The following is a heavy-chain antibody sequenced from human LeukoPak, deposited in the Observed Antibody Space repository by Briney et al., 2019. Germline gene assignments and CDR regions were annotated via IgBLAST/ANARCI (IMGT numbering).Heavy chain of an antibody. V-gene: IGHV3-23*01. J-gene: IGHJ4*02. D-gene: IGHD7-27*01. CDR2: ISGSGGST. CDR3: AKDVNWGPHDY. Sequence: ASVKVSCKASGGTFSSYAMSWVRQAPGKGLEWVSAISGSGGSTYYADSVKGRFTISRDNSKNTLYLQMNSLRAEDTAVYYCAKDVNWGPHDYWGQGTLVTVSS. CDR1: GGTFSSYA.